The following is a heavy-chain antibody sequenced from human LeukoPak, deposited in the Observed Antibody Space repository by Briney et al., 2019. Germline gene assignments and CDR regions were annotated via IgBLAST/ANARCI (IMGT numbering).Heavy chain of an antibody. D-gene: IGHD3-22*01. CDR3: ARGRFSYDSSGYSSFYY. CDR1: GVTFSSYW. V-gene: IGHV3-7*01. J-gene: IGHJ4*02. Sequence: GGSLRLSCAASGVTFSSYWMSWVRQAPGKGLEWVANIKEDGTEKYYVDSVKGRFTISRDNAKNSLYLQMNSLRAEDTAVYYCARGRFSYDSSGYSSFYYWGQGTLVTVSS. CDR2: IKEDGTEK.